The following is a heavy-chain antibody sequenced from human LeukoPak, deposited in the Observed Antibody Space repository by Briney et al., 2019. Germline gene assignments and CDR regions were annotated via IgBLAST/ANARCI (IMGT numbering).Heavy chain of an antibody. CDR1: GGSISSSSYY. CDR3: ARDRWLQLQPVDY. Sequence: SETLSLTCTVSGGSISSSSYYWGWIRQPPGKGLEWIGSIYYSGSTYYNPSLKSRVTISVDTSKNQFSLKLSSVTAADTAVYYCARDRWLQLQPVDYWGQGTLVTVSS. J-gene: IGHJ4*02. CDR2: IYYSGST. V-gene: IGHV4-39*02. D-gene: IGHD5-24*01.